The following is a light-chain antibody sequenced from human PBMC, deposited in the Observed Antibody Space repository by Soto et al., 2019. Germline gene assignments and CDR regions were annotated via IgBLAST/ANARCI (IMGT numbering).Light chain of an antibody. V-gene: IGKV3-20*01. CDR3: QLYGISPH. J-gene: IGKJ5*01. Sequence: IVLSQSAGALSFSKGERATLSCKTSQSRGSNFLAWYQHKPGQAPRLLIYASSNRATGIPDRFSGSASGTDFTLTINRLEPEDFAVYYCQLYGISPHFGQGTRLEIK. CDR1: QSRGSNF. CDR2: ASS.